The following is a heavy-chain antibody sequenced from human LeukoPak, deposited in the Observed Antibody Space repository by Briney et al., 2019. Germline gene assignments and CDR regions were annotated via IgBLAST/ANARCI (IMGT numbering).Heavy chain of an antibody. J-gene: IGHJ6*03. CDR3: ARSLRVRGVPDYMDF. Sequence: GTSLRLSCAASGFTFSSYAIHWVRQAPGKGLEWVAVISFDGTDAFYADTVKGRFTISRDNSKNMLYLQMNSLRADDTAVYYCARSLRVRGVPDYMDFWGKGTTVIISS. D-gene: IGHD3-10*01. CDR2: ISFDGTDA. V-gene: IGHV3-30*14. CDR1: GFTFSSYA.